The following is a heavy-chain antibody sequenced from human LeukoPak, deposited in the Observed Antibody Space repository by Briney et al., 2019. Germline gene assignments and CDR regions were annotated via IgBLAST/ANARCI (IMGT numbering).Heavy chain of an antibody. CDR3: ATGLTAFDY. CDR1: GFTFTRYW. D-gene: IGHD3/OR15-3a*01. Sequence: GRSLRLSCAASGFTFTRYWMHWVRQAPGKGLVWVSRVNSDGSSTTYADSVKGRFTISRDNAKNTVYLQMTSLRAEDTAVYYCATGLTAFDYWGQGTLVTVSS. J-gene: IGHJ4*02. CDR2: VNSDGSST. V-gene: IGHV3-74*01.